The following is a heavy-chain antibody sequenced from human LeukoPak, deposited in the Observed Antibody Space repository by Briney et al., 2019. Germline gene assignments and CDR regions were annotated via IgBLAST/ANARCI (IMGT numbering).Heavy chain of an antibody. Sequence: GGSLRLSCAASGFXFSSYWMNWVRQAPGKGLEWVASVNQDGDRQYYVDSVKGRFTITRDNARNSLSLEVNSLRAADTAVYYCARALSNTEVSNRDDMIFDYWGQGTLVTVSS. D-gene: IGHD5-24*01. CDR3: ARALSNTEVSNRDDMIFDY. J-gene: IGHJ4*02. V-gene: IGHV3-7*05. CDR1: GFXFSSYW. CDR2: VNQDGDRQ.